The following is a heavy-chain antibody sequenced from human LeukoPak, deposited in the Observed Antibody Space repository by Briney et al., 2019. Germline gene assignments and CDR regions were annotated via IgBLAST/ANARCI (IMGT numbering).Heavy chain of an antibody. J-gene: IGHJ6*02. CDR1: GASISSGGYY. CDR2: MYTSGIT. Sequence: SETLSLTCTVSGASISSGGYYWSWIRQPAGKGLEWIGRMYTSGITNYNPSLESRVTISLDTSENQFSLKLSSVTAADTAVYYCAAPATPYYYYGMDVWGQGTTVTVSS. CDR3: AAPATPYYYYGMDV. V-gene: IGHV4-61*02.